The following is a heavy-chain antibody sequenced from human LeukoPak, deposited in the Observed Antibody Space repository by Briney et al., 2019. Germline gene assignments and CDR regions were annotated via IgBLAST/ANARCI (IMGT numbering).Heavy chain of an antibody. V-gene: IGHV4-39*07. CDR1: GGSISSSSYY. Sequence: SETLSLTCTVSGGSISSSSYYWGWIRQPPGKGLEWIGSIYYSGSTYYNPSLKSRVTISVDTSKNQFSLKLSSVTAADTAVYYCARGLYNWNDVPEMGTIDYWGQGTLVTVSS. D-gene: IGHD1-20*01. CDR3: ARGLYNWNDVPEMGTIDY. CDR2: IYYSGST. J-gene: IGHJ4*02.